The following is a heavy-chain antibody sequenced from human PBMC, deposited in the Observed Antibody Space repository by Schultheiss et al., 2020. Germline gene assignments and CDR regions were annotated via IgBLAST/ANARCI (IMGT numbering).Heavy chain of an antibody. J-gene: IGHJ6*02. V-gene: IGHV4-39*01. Sequence: SETLSLTCTVSGGSISSSSYYWGWIRQPPGKGLEWIGYIYHSGSTYYNPSLKSRVTISVDTSKNQFSLKLSSVTAADTAVYYCARHPGDSVVAAPYYYYGMDVWGQGTTVTVSS. CDR2: IYHSGST. CDR1: GGSISSSSYY. D-gene: IGHD2-15*01. CDR3: ARHPGDSVVAAPYYYYGMDV.